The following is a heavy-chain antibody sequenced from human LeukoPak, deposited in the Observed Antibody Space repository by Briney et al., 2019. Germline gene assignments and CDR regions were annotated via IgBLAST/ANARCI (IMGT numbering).Heavy chain of an antibody. D-gene: IGHD4-17*01. CDR1: GFTFSNYS. Sequence: GGSLRLSCAASGFTFSNYSMNWVRQAPGEGLEWVSSISSSSGYIYYADSVKGRFTISRDNAKHSLYLQMNSLRAEDTAVYYCARVKSRSDYVFDYWGQGTLVTVSS. CDR2: ISSSSGYI. J-gene: IGHJ4*02. CDR3: ARVKSRSDYVFDY. V-gene: IGHV3-21*01.